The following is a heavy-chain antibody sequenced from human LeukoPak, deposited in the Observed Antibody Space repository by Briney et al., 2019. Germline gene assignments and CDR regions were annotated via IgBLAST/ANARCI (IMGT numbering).Heavy chain of an antibody. D-gene: IGHD2-2*01. CDR2: IYTSGST. Sequence: SETLSLTCTVSGGSISSGSYYWSWIRQPAGKGLEWIGRIYTSGSTNYNPSLKSRVTISVDTSKNQFSLKLSSVTAADTAVYYCAREGDIVPAAHFDYWGQGTLVTVSS. V-gene: IGHV4-61*02. CDR3: AREGDIVPAAHFDY. J-gene: IGHJ4*02. CDR1: GGSISSGSYY.